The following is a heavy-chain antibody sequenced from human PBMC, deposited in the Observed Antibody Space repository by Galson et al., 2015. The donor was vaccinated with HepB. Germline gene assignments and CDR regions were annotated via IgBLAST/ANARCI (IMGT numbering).Heavy chain of an antibody. V-gene: IGHV1-2*05. J-gene: IGHJ5*02. CDR2: INPNSGGT. D-gene: IGHD3-10*01. Sequence: SVKVSCKASGYTFTGYYMHWVRQAPGQGLEWMGRINPNSGGTNYAQKFQGRVTMTRDTSISTAYMELSRLRSDDTVVYYCARGSRITMVRGVNNWFDPWGQGTLVTVSS. CDR1: GYTFTGYY. CDR3: ARGSRITMVRGVNNWFDP.